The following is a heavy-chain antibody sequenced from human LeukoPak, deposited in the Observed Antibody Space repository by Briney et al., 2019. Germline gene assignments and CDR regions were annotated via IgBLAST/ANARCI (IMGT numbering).Heavy chain of an antibody. CDR2: IYSSGYT. V-gene: IGHV3-53*01. CDR3: ARDSRLGVREGKLVDY. J-gene: IGHJ4*02. D-gene: IGHD3-10*01. CDR1: GFTVSNNY. Sequence: GGSLRLSCAASGFTVSNNYMTWVRQAPGKGLEWVSLIYSSGYTYYADSVKGRFTISRDNSKNTLYLQMNSLRAEDTAVYYCARDSRLGVREGKLVDYWGRGTPVTVSS.